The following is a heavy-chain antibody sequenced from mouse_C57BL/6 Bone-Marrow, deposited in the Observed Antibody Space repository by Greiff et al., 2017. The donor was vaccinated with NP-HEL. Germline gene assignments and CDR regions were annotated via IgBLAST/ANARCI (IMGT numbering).Heavy chain of an antibody. J-gene: IGHJ3*01. CDR3: ARFDDGYFAWFAY. CDR2: INPSSGYT. Sequence: QVQLQQSGAELAKPGASVKLSCKASGYTFTSYWMHWVKQRPGQGLEWIGYINPSSGYTKYNQKFKDKATLTADKSSSTAYMQLSSLTYEDSAVYYCARFDDGYFAWFAYWGQGTLVTVSA. V-gene: IGHV1-7*01. CDR1: GYTFTSYW. D-gene: IGHD2-3*01.